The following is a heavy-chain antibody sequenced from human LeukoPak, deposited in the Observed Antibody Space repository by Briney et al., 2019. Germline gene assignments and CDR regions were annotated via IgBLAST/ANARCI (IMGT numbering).Heavy chain of an antibody. CDR2: IYYDGSNQ. CDR1: GFTFRNYG. CDR3: ARDRGQSYFDY. D-gene: IGHD3-10*01. J-gene: IGHJ4*02. Sequence: GGSLGLSCATSGFTFRNYGMHWVRQAPGKGLEWVAIIYYDGSNQYYADSVKGRFTISRDNSKNTLYLQLNSLRAEDTAMYYCARDRGQSYFDYWGQGTLVTVSS. V-gene: IGHV3-33*01.